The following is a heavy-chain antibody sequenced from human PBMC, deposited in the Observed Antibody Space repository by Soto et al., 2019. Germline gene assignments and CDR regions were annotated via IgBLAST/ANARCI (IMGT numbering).Heavy chain of an antibody. CDR3: VRGDKGGFDL. V-gene: IGHV3-74*01. D-gene: IGHD2-21*02. Sequence: EVQLVESEGGLVQRGGSLRLSCAASGFTFNYYWMHWVRQAPGQGLVWVSHIHSDGSTTTYADSVKGRFTISRDNAKNTLYLQMKSLSAEDTAVYYCVRGDKGGFDLWGQGTTVTVSS. CDR1: GFTFNYYW. J-gene: IGHJ3*01. CDR2: IHSDGSTT.